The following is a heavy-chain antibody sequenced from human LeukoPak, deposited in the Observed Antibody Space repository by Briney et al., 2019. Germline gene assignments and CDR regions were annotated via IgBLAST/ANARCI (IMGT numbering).Heavy chain of an antibody. D-gene: IGHD6-6*01. V-gene: IGHV1-2*06. Sequence: ASVKVSCKASGYTFTGYYMHGVRQAPGQGLEWMGRINPNSGGTNYAQKFQGRVTMTRDTSISTAYMELSRLRSDDTAVYYCARDIEYSSSFDYWGQGTLVTVSS. J-gene: IGHJ4*02. CDR1: GYTFTGYY. CDR3: ARDIEYSSSFDY. CDR2: INPNSGGT.